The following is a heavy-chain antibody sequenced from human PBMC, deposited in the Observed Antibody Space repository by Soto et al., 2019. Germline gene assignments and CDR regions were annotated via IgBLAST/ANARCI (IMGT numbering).Heavy chain of an antibody. CDR1: GYSFTSYW. V-gene: IGHV5-51*01. CDR3: ARNSLDIVVVPAAKILFDY. Sequence: VESLKISCKGSGYSFTSYWIGWVRQMPGKGLEWMGIIYPGDSDTRYSPSFQGQVTISADKSISTAYLQWSSLKASDTAMYYCARNSLDIVVVPAAKILFDYWGQGTLVTVSS. CDR2: IYPGDSDT. D-gene: IGHD2-2*01. J-gene: IGHJ4*02.